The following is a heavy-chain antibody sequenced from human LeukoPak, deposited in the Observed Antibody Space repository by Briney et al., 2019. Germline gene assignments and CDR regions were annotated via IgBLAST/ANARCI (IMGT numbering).Heavy chain of an antibody. CDR2: IYYSGST. V-gene: IGHV4-39*07. CDR1: GGSISSSSYY. Sequence: SETLSLTCTVSGGSISSSSYYWGWIRQPPGKGLEWIGSIYYSGSTYYNPSLKSRVTITVDTSKNQFSLKLSSVTAADTAVYYCARAYYDFWSGYYLSWFDPWGQGTLVTVSS. D-gene: IGHD3-3*01. J-gene: IGHJ5*02. CDR3: ARAYYDFWSGYYLSWFDP.